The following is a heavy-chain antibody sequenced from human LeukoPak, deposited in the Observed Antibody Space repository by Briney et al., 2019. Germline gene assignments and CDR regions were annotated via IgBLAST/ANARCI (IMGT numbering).Heavy chain of an antibody. CDR1: GFTFSSYW. D-gene: IGHD5-24*01. CDR3: AKDMVGDGYNFPFDY. Sequence: GGSLRLSCAASGFTFSSYWMSWVRQAPGKGLEWVANIKQDGSEKYYVDSVKGRFTISRDNVKNSLYLQMNSLRAEDTALYYCAKDMVGDGYNFPFDYWGQGTLVTVSS. J-gene: IGHJ4*02. V-gene: IGHV3-7*03. CDR2: IKQDGSEK.